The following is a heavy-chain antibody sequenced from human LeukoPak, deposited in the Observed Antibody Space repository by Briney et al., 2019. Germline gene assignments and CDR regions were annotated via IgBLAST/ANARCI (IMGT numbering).Heavy chain of an antibody. Sequence: GGSLRLSCVASGFPFSSYWMTWVRQAPGKGLEWVANIKQDGSKKSYVDSVKGRFTISRDNAKNSLYLQMNSLRAEDTAVYYCLRDLNWSLDQWGQGTLVTVSS. J-gene: IGHJ4*02. V-gene: IGHV3-7*01. CDR1: GFPFSSYW. CDR3: LRDLNWSLDQ. D-gene: IGHD1-20*01. CDR2: IKQDGSKK.